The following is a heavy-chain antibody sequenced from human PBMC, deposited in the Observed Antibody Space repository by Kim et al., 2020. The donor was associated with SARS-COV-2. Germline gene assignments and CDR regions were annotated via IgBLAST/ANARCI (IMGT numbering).Heavy chain of an antibody. Sequence: SETLSLTCTVSGGSISSGGYYWSWIRQHPGKGLEWIGYIYYSGSTYYNPSLKSRVTISVDTSKNQFSLKLSSVTAADTAVYYCARVTLARAYYDFWSGYYGRGYYYYGMDVWGPGTTVTVPS. J-gene: IGHJ6*02. CDR1: GGSISSGGYY. CDR2: IYYSGST. CDR3: ARVTLARAYYDFWSGYYGRGYYYYGMDV. V-gene: IGHV4-31*03. D-gene: IGHD3-3*01.